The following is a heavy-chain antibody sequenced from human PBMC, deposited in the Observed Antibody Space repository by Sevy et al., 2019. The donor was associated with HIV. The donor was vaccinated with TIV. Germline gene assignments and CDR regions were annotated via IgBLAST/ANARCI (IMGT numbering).Heavy chain of an antibody. D-gene: IGHD2-8*02. Sequence: GGSLRLSCEASGFPFTNHGVHWVRQAPGKGLAWVALMWFDGSNKYYADSVKGRFTVSRDDSKNTLYLQMNSLRAEDTAVYYCAKRRVQSGLSGGGANYGWDVCGQGTTVTVSS. CDR1: GFPFTNHG. V-gene: IGHV3-33*06. CDR2: MWFDGSNK. J-gene: IGHJ6*02. CDR3: AKRRVQSGLSGGGANYGWDV.